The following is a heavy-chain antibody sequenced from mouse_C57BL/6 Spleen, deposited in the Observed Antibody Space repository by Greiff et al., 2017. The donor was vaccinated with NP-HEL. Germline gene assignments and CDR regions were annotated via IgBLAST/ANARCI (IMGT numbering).Heavy chain of an antibody. D-gene: IGHD2-2*01. CDR2: IHPNSGST. CDR1: GYTFTSYW. Sequence: VQLQQSGAELVKPGASVKLSCKASGYTFTSYWMHWVKQRPGQGLEWIGMIHPNSGSTNYNEKFKSKATLPVDKSSSTAYMQLSSLTSEDSAVYYCASPYGYDGYYFDYWGQGTTLTVSS. J-gene: IGHJ2*01. V-gene: IGHV1-64*01. CDR3: ASPYGYDGYYFDY.